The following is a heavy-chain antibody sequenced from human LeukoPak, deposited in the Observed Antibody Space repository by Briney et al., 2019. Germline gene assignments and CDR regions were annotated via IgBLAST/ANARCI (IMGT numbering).Heavy chain of an antibody. V-gene: IGHV3-64D*06. D-gene: IGHD3-10*01. CDR1: GFTFSRYA. J-gene: IGHJ4*02. CDR3: VKDGSGSYYTYYFDY. Sequence: PGGSLRLSCSASGFTFSRYAMHWVRQAPGKGLEYVSAISSNGGSTYYADSVKGRFTISRDNSKNTLYLQMSSLRAEDTAVYCCVKDGSGSYYTYYFDYWGQGTLVTVSS. CDR2: ISSNGGST.